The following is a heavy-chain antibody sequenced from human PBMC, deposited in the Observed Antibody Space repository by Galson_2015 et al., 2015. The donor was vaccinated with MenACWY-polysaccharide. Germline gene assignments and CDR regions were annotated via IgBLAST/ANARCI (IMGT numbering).Heavy chain of an antibody. Sequence: SLRLSCAASGFNFSDHYMDWVRQAPGKGLEWLSYISKSGDSIYYADSVKGRFTISRDNARNSLYLQMNSLEAEDTAIYYCARGHYGLDVWGQGTTVTVSS. CDR2: ISKSGDSI. CDR3: ARGHYGLDV. CDR1: GFNFSDHY. J-gene: IGHJ6*02. V-gene: IGHV3-11*01.